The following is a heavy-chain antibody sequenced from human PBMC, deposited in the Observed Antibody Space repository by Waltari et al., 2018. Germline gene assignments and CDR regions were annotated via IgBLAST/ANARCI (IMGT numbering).Heavy chain of an antibody. CDR1: GVTVNSNY. Sequence: EVQLVESGGGLIQPGGSLRLSCAVSGVTVNSNYMSWVRQAPGKGLEWVSVIYSGGSTDYADSVKGRFTISRDNSKNTLYLQMNSLRAEDTAVYYCAGCRPLDFYFDYWGQGNLVTVSS. CDR2: IYSGGST. J-gene: IGHJ4*02. V-gene: IGHV3-53*01. CDR3: AGCRPLDFYFDY.